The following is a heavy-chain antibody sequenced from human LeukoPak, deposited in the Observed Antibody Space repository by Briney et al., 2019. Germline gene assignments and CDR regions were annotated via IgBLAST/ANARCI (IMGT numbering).Heavy chain of an antibody. J-gene: IGHJ4*02. V-gene: IGHV4-61*01. Sequence: ASETLSLTCTVSGGSVSSGSYYWSWIRQPPGKGLEWIGYIYYNGSTTYNPSLKSRITISVDTSKNQFSLKLSSVTAADTAIYYCAKATVGFDYWGQGTLVTVSS. CDR3: AKATVGFDY. CDR2: IYYNGST. D-gene: IGHD4-23*01. CDR1: GGSVSSGSYY.